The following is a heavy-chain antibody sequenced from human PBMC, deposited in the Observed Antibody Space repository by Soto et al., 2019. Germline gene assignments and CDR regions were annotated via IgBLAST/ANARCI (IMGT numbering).Heavy chain of an antibody. D-gene: IGHD4-17*01. CDR3: ARDRDYGDYVYWYFDL. CDR1: GFTFDDYG. J-gene: IGHJ2*01. V-gene: IGHV3-20*01. Sequence: GVSLRLSCAASGFTFDDYGMSWVRQAPGKGLEWVSGINWNGGSTGYADSVKGRFTISRDNAKNSLYLQMNSLRAEDTALYHCARDRDYGDYVYWYFDLWGRGTLVTVSS. CDR2: INWNGGST.